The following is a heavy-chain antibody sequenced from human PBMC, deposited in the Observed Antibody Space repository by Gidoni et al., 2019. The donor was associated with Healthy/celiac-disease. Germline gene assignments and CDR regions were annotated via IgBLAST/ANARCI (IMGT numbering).Heavy chain of an antibody. Sequence: EVTLVQSGAEVKQPGESLRIYGKVSGDSFTSYWISWVRQLLGKGLEWMGRIDPSVSYTNYSPSFQGHVTISADKSISTAYLQWSSLKASDTAMYYCARLGWGPDLDYWGQGTLVTVSS. CDR2: IDPSVSYT. CDR1: GDSFTSYW. D-gene: IGHD7-27*01. CDR3: ARLGWGPDLDY. J-gene: IGHJ4*02. V-gene: IGHV5-10-1*03.